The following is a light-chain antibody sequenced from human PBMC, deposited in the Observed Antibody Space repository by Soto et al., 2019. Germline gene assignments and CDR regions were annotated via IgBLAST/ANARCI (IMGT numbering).Light chain of an antibody. Sequence: ENVLTQSPGTLSLSPGGRATLSCRASQSVSNNYLAWYQQKPGQAPRLLIYGASSRATGIPDRFSGSGSGTDFTLTISRLEPEDFAVYYCQQYGSSPLTFGGGTKVDIK. CDR2: GAS. J-gene: IGKJ4*01. CDR3: QQYGSSPLT. V-gene: IGKV3-20*01. CDR1: QSVSNNY.